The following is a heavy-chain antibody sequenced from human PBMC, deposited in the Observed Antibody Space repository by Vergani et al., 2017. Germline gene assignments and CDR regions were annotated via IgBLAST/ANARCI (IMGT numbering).Heavy chain of an antibody. CDR3: ARDRQQWLVVYYYYGMDV. CDR1: GGSFSGYY. V-gene: IGHV3-15*01. J-gene: IGHJ6*02. D-gene: IGHD6-19*01. Sequence: VQLQQWGAGLLKPSETLSLTCAVYGGSFSGYYWSWIRQAPGKGLEWVGRIKSKTDGGTTDYAAPVKGRFTISRDDSKNTLYLQMNSLKTEDTAVYYCARDRQQWLVVYYYYGMDVWGQGTTVTVSS. CDR2: IKSKTDGGTT.